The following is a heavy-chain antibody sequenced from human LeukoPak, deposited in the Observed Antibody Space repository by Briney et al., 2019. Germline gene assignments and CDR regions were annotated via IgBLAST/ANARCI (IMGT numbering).Heavy chain of an antibody. Sequence: SETLSLTCTVSGGSISSGGYYWSWIRQHPGKGLEWIGYIYYSGSTYYNPSLKSRVTISVDTSKNQFSLKLSSVTAADTAVYYCAREKTGGSNYHNYYYGMDVWGKGTTVTVS. J-gene: IGHJ6*04. D-gene: IGHD4-11*01. CDR3: AREKTGGSNYHNYYYGMDV. V-gene: IGHV4-31*03. CDR1: GGSISSGGYY. CDR2: IYYSGST.